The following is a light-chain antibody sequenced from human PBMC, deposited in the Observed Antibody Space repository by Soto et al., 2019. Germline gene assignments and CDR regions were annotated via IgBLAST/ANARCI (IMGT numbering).Light chain of an antibody. CDR2: EVH. V-gene: IGLV2-8*01. CDR3: FSYAGSNSLV. Sequence: QSALTQPPSASGSPGQSVTISCTESSSDVADYYYASWYQQHPGKAPKLLIYEVHKRPSGVPDRFSGSKSGNTASLTVSGLRAEDEADYYCFSYAGSNSLVFGGGTQLTVL. J-gene: IGLJ7*01. CDR1: SSDVADYYY.